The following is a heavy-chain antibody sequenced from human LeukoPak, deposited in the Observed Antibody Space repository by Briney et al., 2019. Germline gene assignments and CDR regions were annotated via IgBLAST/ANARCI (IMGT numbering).Heavy chain of an antibody. V-gene: IGHV3-23*01. CDR1: GFTFSSYA. CDR3: RAVVVAAAVVYYFDY. Sequence: PGGSLRLSCAAPGFTFSSYAMSWVRQAPGKGLEWVSAISGSGGSTYYADSVKGRFTISRDNSKNTLYLQMNSLRAEDTAVYYCRAVVVAAAVVYYFDYWGQGTLVTVSS. CDR2: ISGSGGST. D-gene: IGHD2-15*01. J-gene: IGHJ4*02.